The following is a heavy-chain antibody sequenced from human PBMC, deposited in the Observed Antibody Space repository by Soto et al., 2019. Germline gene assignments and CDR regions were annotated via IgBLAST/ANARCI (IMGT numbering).Heavy chain of an antibody. CDR3: ARQSIAADGPSWGNRFDP. CDR1: GYSFTSYW. D-gene: IGHD6-13*01. Sequence: PGESLKISCKGSGYSFTSYWIGWVRQMPGKGLEWMGIIYPGDSDTRYSPSFQGQVTISADKSISTAYLQCSSLKASDTAMYYCARQSIAADGPSWGNRFDPWGQGTLVTVSS. V-gene: IGHV5-51*01. J-gene: IGHJ5*02. CDR2: IYPGDSDT.